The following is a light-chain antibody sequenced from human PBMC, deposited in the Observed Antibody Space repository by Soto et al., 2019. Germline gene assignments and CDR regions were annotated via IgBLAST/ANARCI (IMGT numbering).Light chain of an antibody. J-gene: IGKJ1*01. CDR1: QSVSSN. CDR2: GAS. V-gene: IGKV3-15*01. Sequence: EIGMTQSPATLSVSPGERATLSCRASQSVSSNLAWYQQKPGQAPRLLIYGASTRATGIPARFSGSGSGTEFTLTISSLQSEDFAVYYCHQYNNWPKTFGQGTKV. CDR3: HQYNNWPKT.